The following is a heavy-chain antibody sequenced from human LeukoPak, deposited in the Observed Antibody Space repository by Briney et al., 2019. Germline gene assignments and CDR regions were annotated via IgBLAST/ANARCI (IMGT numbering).Heavy chain of an antibody. D-gene: IGHD1-26*01. J-gene: IGHJ4*02. CDR1: GFIFRSYT. V-gene: IGHV3-23*01. Sequence: GGSLRLSCAASGFIFRSYTMNWVRQAPRKGLEWVSSISDSGDSTYYADSVKGRFTISRDNSKNTLYLQMNSLRAEDTAIYYCAKAERFTTRLVSVGYWGQGTLVTVSS. CDR2: ISDSGDST. CDR3: AKAERFTTRLVSVGY.